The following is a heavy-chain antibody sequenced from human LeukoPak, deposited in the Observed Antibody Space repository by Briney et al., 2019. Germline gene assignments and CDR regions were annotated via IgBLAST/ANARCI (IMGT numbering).Heavy chain of an antibody. CDR1: GYRFTPYA. V-gene: IGHV7-4-1*02. CDR3: ARDPPYNDCWSDYTIFDP. D-gene: IGHD3-3*01. CDR2: INTNTGNP. J-gene: IGHJ5*02. Sequence: ASLKVSRTAAGYRFTPYAMNWGRHAPGQGLEWRGWINTNTGNPTYAHSCTGRVVFSLDTSVSTAYLQITSLKAEDTAVYYCARDPPYNDCWSDYTIFDPWGQGTLVTVSS.